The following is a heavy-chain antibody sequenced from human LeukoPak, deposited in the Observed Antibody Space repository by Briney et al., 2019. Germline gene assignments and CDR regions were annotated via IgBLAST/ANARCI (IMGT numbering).Heavy chain of an antibody. Sequence: PSETLSLTCTVSGGSISSYYWSWIRQPPGKGLEWIGYIYYSGSTNYNPSLKSRVTISVDTSKNQFSLKLSSVTAADTAVYYCARWGDYYGMDVWGQGTTVTVSS. V-gene: IGHV4-59*08. CDR3: ARWGDYYGMDV. CDR2: IYYSGST. D-gene: IGHD3-16*01. CDR1: GGSISSYY. J-gene: IGHJ6*02.